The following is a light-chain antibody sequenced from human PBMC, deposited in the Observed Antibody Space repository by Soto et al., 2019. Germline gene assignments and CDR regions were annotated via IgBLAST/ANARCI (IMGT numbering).Light chain of an antibody. CDR2: VAS. V-gene: IGKV1-5*01. J-gene: IGKJ1*01. CDR3: QQYHAFPWT. CDR1: QSVSTW. Sequence: DIQMTQSPSTLSASVGDRVTITCRASQSVSTWLAWYQQKPGKAPKLLIYVASSLEGGVPSRFSASGFGLEFTLTITSMRPDDFATYHCQQYHAFPWTFGQGTKVEIK.